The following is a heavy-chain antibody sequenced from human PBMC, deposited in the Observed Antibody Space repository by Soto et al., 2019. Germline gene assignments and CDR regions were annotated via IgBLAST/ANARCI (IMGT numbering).Heavy chain of an antibody. V-gene: IGHV6-1*01. CDR3: SRDRAEAGTYYYGMDV. CDR1: GDSVSRNSGA. J-gene: IGHJ6*02. CDR2: TYYRSKWFN. D-gene: IGHD6-19*01. Sequence: PSQTLSLTCAISGDSVSRNSGAWNWLRQSPSRGLEWLGRTYYRSKWFNDYAVSVKGRITINPDTSKNQFSLQLNSVAPEDTAVYYCSRDRAEAGTYYYGMDVWGPGTTVTVSS.